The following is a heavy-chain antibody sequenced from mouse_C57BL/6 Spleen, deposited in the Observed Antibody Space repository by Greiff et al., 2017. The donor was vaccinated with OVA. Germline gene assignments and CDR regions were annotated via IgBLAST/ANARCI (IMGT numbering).Heavy chain of an antibody. Sequence: VKVVESGAELARPGASVKLSCKASGYTFTSYGISWVKQRTGQGLEWIGEIYPRSGNTYYNEKFKGKATLTADKSSSTAYMELRSLTSEDSAVYFCASPDSSGYWGQGTTLTVSS. CDR2: IYPRSGNT. J-gene: IGHJ2*01. CDR3: ASPDSSGY. V-gene: IGHV1-81*01. D-gene: IGHD3-2*01. CDR1: GYTFTSYG.